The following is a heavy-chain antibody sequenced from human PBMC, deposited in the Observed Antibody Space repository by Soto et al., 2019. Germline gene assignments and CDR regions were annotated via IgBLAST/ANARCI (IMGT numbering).Heavy chain of an antibody. CDR3: ARDGGVAGAVDACDI. D-gene: IGHD6-19*01. J-gene: IGHJ3*02. CDR1: GFTFDDFG. Sequence: EVQLVESGGGVVRPGGSLRLSCAASGFTFDDFGMSWVRQAPGKGLEWVSGITWNGGSTGYADSVKGRFTISRDNAKNSLYLQMDSLRAEDTALYHCARDGGVAGAVDACDIWGQGTMVTVSS. CDR2: ITWNGGST. V-gene: IGHV3-20*01.